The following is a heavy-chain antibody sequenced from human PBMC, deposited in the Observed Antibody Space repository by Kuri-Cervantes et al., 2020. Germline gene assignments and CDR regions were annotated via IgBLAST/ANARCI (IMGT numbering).Heavy chain of an antibody. CDR2: VYYNGNT. CDR1: GGSISNLY. J-gene: IGHJ4*02. Sequence: SETLSLTCTVSGGSISNLYWSWVRQAPGKGLEWIGNVYYNGNTKYNPSLRSRVTISVDTSKNQFSLKLSSVTAADTAVYYCARGRRTTGGGDYWGQGTLVTVSS. CDR3: ARGRRTTGGGDY. D-gene: IGHD2/OR15-2a*01. V-gene: IGHV4-59*11.